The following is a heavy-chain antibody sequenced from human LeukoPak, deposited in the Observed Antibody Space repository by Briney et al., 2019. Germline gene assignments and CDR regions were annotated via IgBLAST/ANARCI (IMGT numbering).Heavy chain of an antibody. V-gene: IGHV4-34*01. D-gene: IGHD5-18*01. Sequence: PSETLSLTCAVYGGSFSGYYWSWIRHPPGKGLEWIGEINHSGSTNYNPSLKSRVTISVDTSKNQFSLKLSSVTAADTAVYYCARGPDTAMTKTYYFDYWGQGTLVTVSS. J-gene: IGHJ4*02. CDR2: INHSGST. CDR3: ARGPDTAMTKTYYFDY. CDR1: GGSFSGYY.